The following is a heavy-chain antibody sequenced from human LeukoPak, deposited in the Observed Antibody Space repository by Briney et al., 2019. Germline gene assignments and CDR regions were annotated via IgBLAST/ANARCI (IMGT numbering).Heavy chain of an antibody. J-gene: IGHJ4*02. CDR3: AKVRNTTTWYLGD. CDR1: GFTLSTYA. D-gene: IGHD6-13*01. CDR2: SADNT. Sequence: GGSLTLSCAASGFTLSTYAMTWVRQAPGKGLEWVSGSADNTYYADSVKGRFTISRDNSKNTLYLQMNSLRVEDTAVYYCAKVRNTTTWYLGDWGQGTLVTVSS. V-gene: IGHV3-23*01.